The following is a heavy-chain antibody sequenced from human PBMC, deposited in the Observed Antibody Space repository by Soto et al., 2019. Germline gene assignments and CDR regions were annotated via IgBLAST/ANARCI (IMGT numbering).Heavy chain of an antibody. CDR3: AKDQASGQGSFDS. J-gene: IGHJ4*02. Sequence: GGSLRLSCAASGFTFNIYGMHWVRQAPDKGLEWVALISYDGSNQYYADSVKGRFTISRDNSKNTLFLQMNSLRADDTAVYYCAKDQASGQGSFDSWGQGTLVTAPQ. CDR2: ISYDGSNQ. V-gene: IGHV3-30*18. CDR1: GFTFNIYG.